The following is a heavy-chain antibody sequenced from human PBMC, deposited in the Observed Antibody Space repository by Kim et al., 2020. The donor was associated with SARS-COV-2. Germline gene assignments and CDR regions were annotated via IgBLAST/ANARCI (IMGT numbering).Heavy chain of an antibody. CDR1: GFTFREFP. Sequence: GGSLRLSCISSGFTFREFPMAWVRQAPGKGLEWIGFIRSTIYGGTTEYAASVRGRFIISRDDSKNIAHLQLNSLKTEDTGVYYCVRVDCSSIWCYGDDYRNSYGMDVWGQGTTVIVSS. CDR2: IRSTIYGGTT. D-gene: IGHD2-2*01. V-gene: IGHV3-49*04. J-gene: IGHJ6*02. CDR3: VRVDCSSIWCYGDDYRNSYGMDV.